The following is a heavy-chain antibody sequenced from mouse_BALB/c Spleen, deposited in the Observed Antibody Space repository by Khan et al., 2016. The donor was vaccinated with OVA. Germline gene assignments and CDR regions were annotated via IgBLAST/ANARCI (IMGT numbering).Heavy chain of an antibody. J-gene: IGHJ3*01. D-gene: IGHD1-2*01. CDR1: GYTFTDYY. CDR2: ISPGSGDT. CDR3: ARRNYFGYTFAY. V-gene: IGHV1-77*01. Sequence: QLVQSGAELARPGASVKLSCKASGYTFTDYYINWVKQRTGQGLEWIGEISPGSGDTYYNEKFKGKATLTADKSSTTAYMLLSSMKSEASAVYFCARRNYFGYTFAYWGQGTLVTVSA.